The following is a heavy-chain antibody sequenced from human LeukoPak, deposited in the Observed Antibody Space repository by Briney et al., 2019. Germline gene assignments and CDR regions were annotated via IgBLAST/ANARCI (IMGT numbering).Heavy chain of an antibody. Sequence: SETLSLTCTVSGGSISTYYWSWIRQPPGKGLEWIGYVYYSGSTNYNPSLKSRVTISADTSKNQFTLRLSSVTAADTAVYYCARGLNNRKSGRRFDVFEIWGQGTMVTVSS. J-gene: IGHJ3*02. V-gene: IGHV4-59*01. CDR2: VYYSGST. D-gene: IGHD3-3*01. CDR1: GGSISTYY. CDR3: ARGLNNRKSGRRFDVFEI.